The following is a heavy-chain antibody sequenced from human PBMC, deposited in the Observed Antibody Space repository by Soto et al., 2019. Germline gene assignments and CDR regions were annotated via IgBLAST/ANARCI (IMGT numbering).Heavy chain of an antibody. V-gene: IGHV4-59*12. J-gene: IGHJ5*02. CDR1: GGSISRYY. Sequence: SETLSLTCTVSGGSISRYYWIWIRQPPGKGLEWIGYVYYSGTTNYNPSLRSRVTISVDTSNNQFSLRLSYVTAADTAVYYCARVPHCSGGSCYNWSDPWGQGTLVTVSS. CDR2: VYYSGTT. CDR3: ARVPHCSGGSCYNWSDP. D-gene: IGHD2-15*01.